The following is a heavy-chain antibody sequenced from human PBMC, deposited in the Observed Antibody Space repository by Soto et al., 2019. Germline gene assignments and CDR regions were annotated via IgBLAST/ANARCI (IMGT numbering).Heavy chain of an antibody. Sequence: QVQLVESGGGVVQPGRSLRLSCAASGFTFSSYGMHWVRQAPGKGLEWVAVIWYDGSNKYYADSVKGRFTISRDNSKNTLYLQMNSLRAEDTAVYCCARDPMVRGVITSYGMDVWGQGTTVTVSS. CDR3: ARDPMVRGVITSYGMDV. D-gene: IGHD3-10*01. CDR1: GFTFSSYG. V-gene: IGHV3-33*01. J-gene: IGHJ6*02. CDR2: IWYDGSNK.